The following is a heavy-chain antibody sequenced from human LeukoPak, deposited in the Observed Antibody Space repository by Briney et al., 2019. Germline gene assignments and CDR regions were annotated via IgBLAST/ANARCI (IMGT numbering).Heavy chain of an antibody. V-gene: IGHV1-18*01. D-gene: IGHD2-2*01. CDR3: ARGFGQYCSSTSCHLLTY. Sequence: ASVKVSCKASGGTFSSYAISWVRQAPGQGLEWMGWISAYNGNTNYAQKLQGRVTMTTDTSTSTAYMELRSLRSDDTAVYYCARGFGQYCSSTSCHLLTYWGQGTLVTVSS. J-gene: IGHJ4*02. CDR2: ISAYNGNT. CDR1: GGTFSSYA.